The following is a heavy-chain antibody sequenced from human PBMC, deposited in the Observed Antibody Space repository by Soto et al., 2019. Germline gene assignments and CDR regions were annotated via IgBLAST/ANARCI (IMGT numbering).Heavy chain of an antibody. V-gene: IGHV3-64*01. CDR1: EFTFSNYA. D-gene: IGHD3-9*01. Sequence: PGGSLRLSCAASEFTFSNYAMSWVRQAPGKGLECVSAISGNGGSTYYANSVKGRFTISRDNSKNTLYLQMGSLRAEDMAVYYCARGSGFDWFQNDYWTFDIWGQGTMVTVSS. CDR3: ARGSGFDWFQNDYWTFDI. J-gene: IGHJ3*02. CDR2: ISGNGGST.